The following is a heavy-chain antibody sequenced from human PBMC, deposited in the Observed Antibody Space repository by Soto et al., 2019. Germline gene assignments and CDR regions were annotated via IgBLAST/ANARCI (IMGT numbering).Heavy chain of an antibody. CDR2: IWYDGSNK. CDR3: ARGDFAAGTKYNWFDP. D-gene: IGHD6-13*01. CDR1: GFTFSSYG. V-gene: IGHV3-33*01. J-gene: IGHJ5*02. Sequence: PGGSLRLSXAASGFTFSSYGMHWVRQAPGKGLEWVAVIWYDGSNKYYADSVKGRFTTSRDNSKNTLYLQMNSLRAEDTAVYYCARGDFAAGTKYNWFDPWGQGTLVTVS.